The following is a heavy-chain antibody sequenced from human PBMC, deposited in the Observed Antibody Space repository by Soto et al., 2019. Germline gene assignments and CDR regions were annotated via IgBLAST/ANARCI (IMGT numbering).Heavy chain of an antibody. V-gene: IGHV5-51*01. Sequence: PGESLKISCKGSGYSFTSYWIAWVRQMPGKGLEWMGIIYSGDSDTRYSPSFQGQVTISVDKSISTAYLQWSSLKASDTAMYYCARHATYYGSGSSYGGFDPWGQGTLVTVSS. CDR2: IYSGDSDT. CDR3: ARHATYYGSGSSYGGFDP. D-gene: IGHD3-10*01. CDR1: GYSFTSYW. J-gene: IGHJ5*02.